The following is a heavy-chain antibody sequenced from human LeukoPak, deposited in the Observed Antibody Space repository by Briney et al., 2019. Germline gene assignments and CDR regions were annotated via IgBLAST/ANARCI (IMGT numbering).Heavy chain of an antibody. Sequence: ASETLSLTCAVYGGSFSGYYWSWIRQPPGKGLEWIGEINHSGSTNYNPSLKSRVTISVDTSKNQFSLKLSSVTAADTAVYYCARDESGWYSSDWGQGTLVTVSS. V-gene: IGHV4-34*01. D-gene: IGHD6-19*01. CDR2: INHSGST. J-gene: IGHJ4*02. CDR3: ARDESGWYSSD. CDR1: GGSFSGYY.